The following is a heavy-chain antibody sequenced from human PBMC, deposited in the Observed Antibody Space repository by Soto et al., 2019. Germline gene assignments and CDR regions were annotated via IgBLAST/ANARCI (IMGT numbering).Heavy chain of an antibody. CDR3: ATPPGPYCSSPSCYFDY. J-gene: IGHJ4*02. D-gene: IGHD2-2*01. CDR1: GGSISSSSYY. V-gene: IGHV4-39*01. Sequence: SETLSLTCTVSGGSISSSSYYWGWIRQPPGKGLEWIGSIYYSGSTYYNPSLKSRVTISVDTSKNQFSLKLSSVTAADTAVYYCATPPGPYCSSPSCYFDYWGQATLVTVSS. CDR2: IYYSGST.